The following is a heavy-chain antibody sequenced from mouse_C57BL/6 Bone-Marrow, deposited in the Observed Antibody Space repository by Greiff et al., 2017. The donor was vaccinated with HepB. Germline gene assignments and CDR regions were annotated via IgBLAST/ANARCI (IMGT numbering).Heavy chain of an antibody. J-gene: IGHJ1*03. CDR2: INPGSGGT. V-gene: IGHV1-54*01. CDR3: ARWGSSTYWYFDV. D-gene: IGHD1-1*01. Sequence: VQLVESGAELVRPGTSVKVSCKASGYAFTNYLIEWVKQRPGQGLEWIGVINPGSGGTNYNEKFKGKATLTADKSSSTAYMQLSSLTSEDSAVYFCARWGSSTYWYFDVWGTGTTVTVSS. CDR1: GYAFTNYL.